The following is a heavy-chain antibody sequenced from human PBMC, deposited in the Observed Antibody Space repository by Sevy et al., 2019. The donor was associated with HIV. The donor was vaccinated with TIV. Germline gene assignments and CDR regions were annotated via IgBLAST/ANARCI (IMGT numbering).Heavy chain of an antibody. J-gene: IGHJ4*02. CDR2: ISFDGNSK. D-gene: IGHD6-13*01. CDR3: AKDTSFRGPASGNFDY. CDR1: GFSFSSF. V-gene: IGHV3-30*18. Sequence: GGSLRLSCEVSGFSFSSFSNFGMHWVRQAPGKGLEWVAFISFDGNSKYYGDSVKGRFTISRDNSKNTLFLQLTSLIAEDTAFYYCAKDTSFRGPASGNFDYWGQGTLVTVSS.